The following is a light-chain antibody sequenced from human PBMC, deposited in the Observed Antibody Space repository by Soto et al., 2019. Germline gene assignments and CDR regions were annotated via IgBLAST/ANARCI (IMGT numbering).Light chain of an antibody. V-gene: IGLV2-14*01. CDR1: STDVGSYNY. CDR2: EVS. Sequence: QSVLTQPASVSGSPGQSITISCTGTSTDVGSYNYVSWYQQPPGKAPKVMIYEVSNRPSGVSDRFSGSKSGNTASLTISGLQAEDEADYYCSSYTSSSTYVFGTGTKVTVL. J-gene: IGLJ1*01. CDR3: SSYTSSSTYV.